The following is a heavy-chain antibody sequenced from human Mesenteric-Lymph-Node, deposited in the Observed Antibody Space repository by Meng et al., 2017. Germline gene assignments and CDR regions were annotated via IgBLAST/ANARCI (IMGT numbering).Heavy chain of an antibody. J-gene: IGHJ6*02. Sequence: GESLKISCAVSGFSFSSHGLSWVRQAPGKGLEWVSGISGTGGSTYYADSVKGRFTISRDNSKNTLYLQMNSLRAEDTAVYYCANSLRCSGGSCFDYYYYGMDVWGQGTTVIVSS. CDR1: GFSFSSHG. CDR3: ANSLRCSGGSCFDYYYYGMDV. D-gene: IGHD2-15*01. V-gene: IGHV3-23*01. CDR2: ISGTGGST.